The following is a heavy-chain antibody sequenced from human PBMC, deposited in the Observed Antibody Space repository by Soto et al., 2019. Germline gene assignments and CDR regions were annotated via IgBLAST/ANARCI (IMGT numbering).Heavy chain of an antibody. V-gene: IGHV4-4*07. CDR3: ARDPTRGDYYYYYGMDV. Sequence: SETLSLTCTVSGGSISSYYWSWIRQPAGKGLEWIGRIYTSGSTNYNPSLKSRVTMSVDTSKNQFSLKLSSVTAADTAVYYCARDPTRGDYYYYYGMDVWGQGTTVTVS. CDR1: GGSISSYY. CDR2: IYTSGST. J-gene: IGHJ6*02.